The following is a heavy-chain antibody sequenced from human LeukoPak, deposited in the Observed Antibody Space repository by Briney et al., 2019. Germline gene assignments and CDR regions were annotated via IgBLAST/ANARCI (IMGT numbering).Heavy chain of an antibody. CDR2: IYYSGST. CDR1: GGSISGQY. D-gene: IGHD3-3*01. Sequence: PSETLSLTCSVSGGSISGQYWTWIRQPPGKRLEWIGYIYYSGSTNYNPSLKSRVTISIDTSKNQFSLKVRSVTAADTAVYYCARVYDLWSGYSEGAFDIWGQGTMVTVSS. V-gene: IGHV4-59*11. CDR3: ARVYDLWSGYSEGAFDI. J-gene: IGHJ3*02.